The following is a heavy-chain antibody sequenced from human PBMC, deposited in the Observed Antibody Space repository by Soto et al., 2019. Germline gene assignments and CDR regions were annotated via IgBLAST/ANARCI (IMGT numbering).Heavy chain of an antibody. Sequence: QITLKESGPTLVKPTQTLTLTCTFSGFSLTSRPVGVGWVRQPPGKALEWLAFIYWDDDKRYSPSLRSTLTVTKXASXNXAVLTMTNMDPVDTATYYCAHRRNYDGSWNEGVFDYWGQGILVTVSS. D-gene: IGHD3-16*01. J-gene: IGHJ4*02. CDR2: IYWDDDK. CDR3: AHRRNYDGSWNEGVFDY. CDR1: GFSLTSRPVG. V-gene: IGHV2-5*02.